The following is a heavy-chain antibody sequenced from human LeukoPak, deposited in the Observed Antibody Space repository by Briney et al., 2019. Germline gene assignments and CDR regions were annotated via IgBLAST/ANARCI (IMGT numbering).Heavy chain of an antibody. Sequence: SETLSLTCTVSGGSISSGSYYWSWIRQPAGKGLEWIGRIYTSGSTNYNPSLKSRVTISVDTSKNQFSLKLSSVTAADTAVYYCASSEYYDSSGYPRTHAFDIWGQGTMVTVSS. V-gene: IGHV4-61*02. CDR3: ASSEYYDSSGYPRTHAFDI. CDR1: GGSISSGSYY. J-gene: IGHJ3*02. CDR2: IYTSGST. D-gene: IGHD3-22*01.